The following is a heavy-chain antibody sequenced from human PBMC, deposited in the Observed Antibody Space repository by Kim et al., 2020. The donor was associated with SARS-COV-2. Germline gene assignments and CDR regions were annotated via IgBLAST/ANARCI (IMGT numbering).Heavy chain of an antibody. J-gene: IGHJ4*02. CDR3: AKNMPNSFYYGSRRLGY. V-gene: IGHV3-23*01. Sequence: GGSLRLSCAASGFTFSSYAMSWVRQAPGKGLEWVSAISGSGGSTYYADSVKGRFTISRDNSKNTLYLQMNSLRAEDTAVYYCAKNMPNSFYYGSRRLGYWGQGTLVTVSS. CDR2: ISGSGGST. CDR1: GFTFSSYA. D-gene: IGHD3-10*01.